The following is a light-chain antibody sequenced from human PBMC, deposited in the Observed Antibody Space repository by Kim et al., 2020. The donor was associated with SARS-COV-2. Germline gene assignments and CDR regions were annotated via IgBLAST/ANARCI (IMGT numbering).Light chain of an antibody. V-gene: IGLV3-1*01. CDR3: QAWDSSTVV. Sequence: GPPGQTASITCSGVKLGDKYACWYQQKPGQSPVLVIYQDSKRPSGIPERFSGSNSGNTATLTISGTRAMDEADYYCQAWDSSTVVFGGGTKLTVL. J-gene: IGLJ2*01. CDR1: KLGDKY. CDR2: QDS.